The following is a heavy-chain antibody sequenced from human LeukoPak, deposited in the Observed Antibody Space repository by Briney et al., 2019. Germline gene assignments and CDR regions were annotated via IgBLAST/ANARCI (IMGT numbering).Heavy chain of an antibody. D-gene: IGHD3-3*01. J-gene: IGHJ4*02. CDR1: GGSINSHY. CDR3: ARSYYDFWSGFYSDF. V-gene: IGHV4-59*11. Sequence: PSETLSLTCTVSGGSINSHYWSWIRQPPGKGLQWIGFISYSGSTSYNPSLMSRVTISVDTSKNQFSLKLNSVTAADTALHFCARSYYDFWSGFYSDFWGQGALVTVSS. CDR2: ISYSGST.